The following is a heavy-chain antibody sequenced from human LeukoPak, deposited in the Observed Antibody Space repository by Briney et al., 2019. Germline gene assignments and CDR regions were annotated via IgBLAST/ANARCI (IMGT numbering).Heavy chain of an antibody. J-gene: IGHJ4*02. Sequence: SETLSLTCTVSGGSTSSSSFYWGWLRQPPGRGLDWIGYIYYSGSTYYNPSLKSRVTISLDTSKNQFSLKLSSVTAADTAVYYCARFRITVDSFDYWGQGTLVTVSS. CDR2: IYYSGST. CDR3: ARFRITVDSFDY. CDR1: GGSTSSSSFY. D-gene: IGHD3-10*01. V-gene: IGHV4-30-4*08.